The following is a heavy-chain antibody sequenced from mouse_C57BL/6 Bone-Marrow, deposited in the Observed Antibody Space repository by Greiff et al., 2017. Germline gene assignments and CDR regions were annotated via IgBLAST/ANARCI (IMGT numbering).Heavy chain of an antibody. D-gene: IGHD1-1*01. CDR1: GYTFTSYW. Sequence: QVQLQQPGAELVKPGASVKLSCKASGYTFTSYWMHWVKQRPGQGLEWIGEIDPSDSYTNYNQKFKGKSTLTVDKSSSTAYMQLSSLTSEDSAVYYCARGLTDWYFDVWGTGTTVTVSS. CDR3: ARGLTDWYFDV. CDR2: IDPSDSYT. V-gene: IGHV1-69*01. J-gene: IGHJ1*03.